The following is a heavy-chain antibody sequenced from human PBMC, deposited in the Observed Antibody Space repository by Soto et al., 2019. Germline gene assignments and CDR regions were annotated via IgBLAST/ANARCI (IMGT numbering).Heavy chain of an antibody. J-gene: IGHJ4*02. V-gene: IGHV4-30-4*01. CDR3: ARGSTTEKVDS. CDR1: GVSISSGDYY. CDR2: IYYSGST. Sequence: SETLSLTCTVSGVSISSGDYYWSWIRQPPGKGLEWIGYIYYSGSTYYNPSLKSRVTISVDTSKNQFSLKLSSVTAADTAVYYCARGSTTEKVDSWGQGILVTVSS.